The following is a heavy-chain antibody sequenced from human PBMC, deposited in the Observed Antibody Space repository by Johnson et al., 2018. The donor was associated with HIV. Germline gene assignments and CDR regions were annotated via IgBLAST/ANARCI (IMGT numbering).Heavy chain of an antibody. CDR2: IRYDGSDK. CDR3: AKVYWGGDCSFGGAAFNI. V-gene: IGHV3-30*02. J-gene: IGHJ3*02. CDR1: GFTFSTFG. Sequence: QMQLVESGGGVVQPGGSLRLSCSASGFTFSTFGMHWVRQAPGKGLEWVAFIRYDGSDKYYGDSVKGRFTISRDNSKNTLYLQMNSLRAEDTAAYYCAKVYWGGDCSFGGAAFNIWGQGTMVTGSS. D-gene: IGHD2-21*02.